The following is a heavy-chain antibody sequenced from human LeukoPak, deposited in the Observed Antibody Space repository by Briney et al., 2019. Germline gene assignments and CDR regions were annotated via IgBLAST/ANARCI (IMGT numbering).Heavy chain of an antibody. J-gene: IGHJ4*02. D-gene: IGHD2-2*01. CDR2: ISGDGAST. V-gene: IGHV3-23*01. CDR1: GFTFSNYA. Sequence: PGGSLRLSCAASGFTFSNYAMSWVRQAPGKGLEWVSGISGDGASTYYADSVKGRFTISRDNSKNTVYLQVNSLRAGDAAIYYCARSPGYCSTPTCPYYFYYWGQGTLVTVSS. CDR3: ARSPGYCSTPTCPYYFYY.